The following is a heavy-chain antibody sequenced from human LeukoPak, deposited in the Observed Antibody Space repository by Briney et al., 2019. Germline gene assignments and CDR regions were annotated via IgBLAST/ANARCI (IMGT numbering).Heavy chain of an antibody. Sequence: GGSLRLSCAASGFTFSSYAMSWVRQAPGKGLEWVSAISGSGGSTYYADSVKGRFTISRDNSKNTLYLQMNGLRAEDTAVYYCAKGYCSGGSCYPGGFDYWGQGTLVTVSS. V-gene: IGHV3-23*01. CDR2: ISGSGGST. CDR3: AKGYCSGGSCYPGGFDY. D-gene: IGHD2-15*01. J-gene: IGHJ4*02. CDR1: GFTFSSYA.